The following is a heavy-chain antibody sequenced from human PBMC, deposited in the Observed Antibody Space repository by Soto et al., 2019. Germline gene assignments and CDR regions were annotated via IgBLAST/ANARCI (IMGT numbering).Heavy chain of an antibody. V-gene: IGHV4-39*01. CDR1: GGSIYSSDYY. CDR2: IHYAGST. CDR3: ATYTSASANN. J-gene: IGHJ4*02. Sequence: XGTLSLTCTVSGGSIYSSDYYWGWIRQPPGKGLEWIGTIHYAGSTYYSTSLKSRVTISVDTSRNQFSLKLTSLTAADTAVYYCATYTSASANNWGQGTLVTVSS. D-gene: IGHD2-2*02.